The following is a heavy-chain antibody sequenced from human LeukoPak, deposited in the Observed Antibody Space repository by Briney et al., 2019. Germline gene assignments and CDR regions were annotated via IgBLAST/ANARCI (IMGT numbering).Heavy chain of an antibody. CDR2: VSGRGTNT. CDR3: AKGSVAYCSSPTCYFYGMDV. J-gene: IGHJ6*02. V-gene: IGHV3-23*01. Sequence: GGSLRLSCAASGFTFSSYGMTWVRQAPGKGLEWVSGVSGRGTNTNYTDSVKGRFTISRDNSKNTLYLEMNSLRDEDTAVYYCAKGSVAYCSSPTCYFYGMDVWGQGTTVIVSS. D-gene: IGHD2-2*01. CDR1: GFTFSSYG.